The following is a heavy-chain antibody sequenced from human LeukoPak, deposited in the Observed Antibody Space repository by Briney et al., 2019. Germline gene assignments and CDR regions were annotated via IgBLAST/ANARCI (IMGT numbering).Heavy chain of an antibody. V-gene: IGHV3-53*01. CDR3: ATDGYHYFDY. J-gene: IGHJ4*02. Sequence: PGGSLRLSCAASGFTVPSNYMSWVRQAPGKGLEWVSLIYNDGSRTYYADSVRGRFTISRDTSEGTVYLQMDSLRPEDTAVYYCATDGYHYFDYWGQGTLVTVSS. CDR2: IYNDGSRT. D-gene: IGHD5-12*01. CDR1: GFTVPSNY.